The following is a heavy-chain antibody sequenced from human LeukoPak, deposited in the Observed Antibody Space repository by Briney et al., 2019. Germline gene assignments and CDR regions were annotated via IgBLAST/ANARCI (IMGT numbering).Heavy chain of an antibody. CDR3: ARVLPYYYGMDV. CDR2: ISYTGST. J-gene: IGHJ6*02. V-gene: IGHV4-59*08. Sequence: PSETLSLTCAVSGGSISNYYWSWIRQPPGKGLEWIGYISYTGSTNYHPSLKRRGTISLDTSKNQFPLKLSSATAADTAVYYCARVLPYYYGMDVWGQGTTVTVSS. CDR1: GGSISNYY.